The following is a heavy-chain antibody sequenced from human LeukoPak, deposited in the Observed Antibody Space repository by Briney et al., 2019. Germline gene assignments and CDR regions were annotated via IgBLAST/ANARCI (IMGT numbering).Heavy chain of an antibody. J-gene: IGHJ5*02. D-gene: IGHD2-15*01. CDR3: ARAGYVDGGWFDP. CDR2: IYHSGST. Sequence: SQTLSLTCAVSGGSISSGGYSWRWIRQPPGKGLEWIGYIYHSGSTYYNPSLKSRVTISVDRSKNQFSLKLSSVTAADTAVYYCARAGYVDGGWFDPWGQGTLVTVSS. CDR1: GGSISSGGYS. V-gene: IGHV4-30-2*01.